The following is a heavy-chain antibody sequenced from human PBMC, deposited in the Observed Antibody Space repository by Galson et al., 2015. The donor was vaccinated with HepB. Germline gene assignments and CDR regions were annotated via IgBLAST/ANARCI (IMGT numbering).Heavy chain of an antibody. D-gene: IGHD3-10*01. J-gene: IGHJ6*02. V-gene: IGHV3-30*03. CDR3: AGTMVRGVTRAGLYYYYGMDV. CDR1: GFTFSNYD. Sequence: SLRLSCAASGFTFSNYDIHWVRQAPGKGLEWVAFISSDGSNKYYADSVKGRFTISRDNSKSTLYLEMNSLRVEDTAVYYCAGTMVRGVTRAGLYYYYGMDVWGQGTTVTVSS. CDR2: ISSDGSNK.